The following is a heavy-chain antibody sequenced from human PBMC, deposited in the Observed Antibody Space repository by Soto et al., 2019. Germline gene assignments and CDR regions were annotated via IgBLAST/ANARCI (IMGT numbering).Heavy chain of an antibody. D-gene: IGHD1-1*01. CDR3: ARGRYGDY. J-gene: IGHJ4*02. CDR2: ISAHNGNT. CDR1: GYTFTTYG. Sequence: QVHLVQSGAEVKKPGASVKVSCKASGYTFTTYGITWVRQAPGQGLERMGWISAHNGNTDYAQKLQGRGIVPRDTSTSTAYMELRSLRSDDTAVYYCARGRYGDYWGQGALVTVSS. V-gene: IGHV1-18*01.